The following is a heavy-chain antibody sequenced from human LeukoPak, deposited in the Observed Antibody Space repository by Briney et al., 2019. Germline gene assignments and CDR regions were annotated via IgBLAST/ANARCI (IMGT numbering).Heavy chain of an antibody. CDR3: ARDRPSPHCSSTSCSEGSYYGMDV. CDR2: IYTSGST. J-gene: IGHJ6*02. D-gene: IGHD2-2*01. Sequence: PSETLSLTCTVSGGSISSGSYYWSWIRQPAGKGLEWIGRIYTSGSTNYNPSLKSRVTISVDTSKNQFSLKLSSVTAADTAVYYCARDRPSPHCSSTSCSEGSYYGMDVWGQGTTVTVSS. CDR1: GGSISSGSYY. V-gene: IGHV4-61*02.